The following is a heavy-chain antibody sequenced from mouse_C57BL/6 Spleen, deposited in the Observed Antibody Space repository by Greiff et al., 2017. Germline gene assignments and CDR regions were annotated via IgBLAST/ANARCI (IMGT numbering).Heavy chain of an antibody. CDR2: ISYDGSN. D-gene: IGHD2-4*01. CDR3: ASYDYSYYAMDD. J-gene: IGHJ4*01. CDR1: GYSITSGYY. Sequence: EVQLQQSGPGLVKPSQSLSLTCSVTGYSITSGYYWNWIRQFPGNKLEWMGYISYDGSNNYNPSLKNRISITRDTSKNQFFLKLNSVTTEDTATYYCASYDYSYYAMDDWGQGTSVTVSS. V-gene: IGHV3-6*01.